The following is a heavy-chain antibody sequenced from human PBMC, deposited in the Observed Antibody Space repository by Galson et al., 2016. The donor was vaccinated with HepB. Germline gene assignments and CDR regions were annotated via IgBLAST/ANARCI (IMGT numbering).Heavy chain of an antibody. CDR3: ARDTYGAFDP. V-gene: IGHV3-23*01. D-gene: IGHD2-8*01. J-gene: IGHJ5*02. Sequence: SLRLSCAASGFNFNIYAMAWVRQAPGKGLQWVSAISPRGTDTYYADSVMGRFSISRDNSKTTVYLQMDNLRAEDTAVYYCARDTYGAFDPWGQGALVTVSS. CDR2: ISPRGTDT. CDR1: GFNFNIYA.